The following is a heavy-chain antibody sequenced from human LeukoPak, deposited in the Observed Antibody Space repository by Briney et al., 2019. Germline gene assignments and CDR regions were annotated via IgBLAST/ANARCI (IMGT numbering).Heavy chain of an antibody. J-gene: IGHJ5*02. V-gene: IGHV3-20*04. CDR3: ARDPFCSSGTGCYFEDWFDP. CDR1: GFKFDDYD. Sequence: GGSLRLSCTASGFKFDDYDMSWVRQVPGKGLEWVSGITGIGDKTGYADSVRGRFAISIDNTKKSLYLQMSSLRAEDTALYYCARDPFCSSGTGCYFEDWFDPWGPGTLVTVS. D-gene: IGHD2-15*01. CDR2: ITGIGDKT.